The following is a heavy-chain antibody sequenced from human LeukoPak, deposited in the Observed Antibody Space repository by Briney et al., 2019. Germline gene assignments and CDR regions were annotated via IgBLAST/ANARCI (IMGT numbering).Heavy chain of an antibody. V-gene: IGHV4-30-2*01. CDR2: IYHSGST. J-gene: IGHJ2*01. CDR3: ARAPPFDDYGDFNWYFDL. Sequence: SQTLSLTCAVSGGSISSGGYSWSWIRQPPGKGLEWIGYIYHSGSTYYNPSLKSRVTISVDRSKNQFSLKLSSVTAADTAVYYCARAPPFDDYGDFNWYFDLWGRGTLVTASS. CDR1: GGSISSGGYS. D-gene: IGHD4-17*01.